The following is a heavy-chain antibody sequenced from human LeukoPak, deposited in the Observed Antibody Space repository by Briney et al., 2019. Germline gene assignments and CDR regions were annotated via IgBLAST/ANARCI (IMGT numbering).Heavy chain of an antibody. CDR2: IYYSGST. V-gene: IGHV4-39*01. D-gene: IGHD3-3*02. Sequence: SETLSLTCTVSGGSTSSSSHYSGWIRQPPGKGLEWIGNIYYSGSTYYNSSLKSRLTISVDTSKNQFSLKLSSVTAADTAVYYCARLSPVLEVDYWGQGTLVTVSS. CDR3: ARLSPVLEVDY. J-gene: IGHJ4*02. CDR1: GGSTSSSSHY.